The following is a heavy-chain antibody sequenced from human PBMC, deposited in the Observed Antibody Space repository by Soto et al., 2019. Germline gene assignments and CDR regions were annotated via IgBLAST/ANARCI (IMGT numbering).Heavy chain of an antibody. V-gene: IGHV3-9*01. CDR2: VSWNRDDI. D-gene: IGHD2-21*02. J-gene: IGHJ6*02. Sequence: EVQLVESGGGLVQPGRSLRLSCAASGFTYDDYAMHWVRHAPGKGLEWVSGVSWNRDDIGYADSVQGRFTISRDNAKNSLDLQMNSLRAEDTALYYCEKALGNCLYYGMDVWGQGTTVTVSS. CDR1: GFTYDDYA. CDR3: EKALGNCLYYGMDV.